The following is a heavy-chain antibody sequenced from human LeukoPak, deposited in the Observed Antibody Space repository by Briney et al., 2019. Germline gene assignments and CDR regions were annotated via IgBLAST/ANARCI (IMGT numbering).Heavy chain of an antibody. Sequence: PGRSLRLSCAASGFTFSSYAMHWVCQAPGKGLEWVAVISYDGSNKYYADSVKGRFTISRDNSKNTLYLQMNSLRAEDTAVYYCARDADSSGGIDYWGQGTLVTVSS. CDR2: ISYDGSNK. CDR1: GFTFSSYA. CDR3: ARDADSSGGIDY. V-gene: IGHV3-30*04. J-gene: IGHJ4*02. D-gene: IGHD3-22*01.